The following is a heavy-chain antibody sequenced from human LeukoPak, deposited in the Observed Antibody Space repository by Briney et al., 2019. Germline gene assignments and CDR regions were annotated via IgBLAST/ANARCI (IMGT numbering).Heavy chain of an antibody. CDR2: ISRSGST. CDR3: SRGQNGILVPVSNPNFFHL. CDR1: GDSISSGTYY. J-gene: IGHJ5*02. Sequence: SETLSLTCTVSGDSISSGTYYWTWIRQPAGKGLEWIGRISRSGSTNYNPSLKRRVTISVDTSKNQFSLELRSVAAADTAVYYCSRGQNGILVPVSNPNFFHLRGQGTLVTVSS. D-gene: IGHD2-8*01. V-gene: IGHV4-61*02.